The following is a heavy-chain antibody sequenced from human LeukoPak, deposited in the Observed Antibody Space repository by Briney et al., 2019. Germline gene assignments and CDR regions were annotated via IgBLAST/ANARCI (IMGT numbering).Heavy chain of an antibody. Sequence: SETLSLTCTVSGYSISSGYYWGWIRQPPGKGLEWIGSIYHSGSTYYNPSLKSRVIISVDTSKNQFSLKLSSVTAADTAVYYCAREGSRTFDPWGQGTLVTVSS. D-gene: IGHD3-10*01. V-gene: IGHV4-38-2*02. CDR1: GYSISSGYY. J-gene: IGHJ5*02. CDR3: AREGSRTFDP. CDR2: IYHSGST.